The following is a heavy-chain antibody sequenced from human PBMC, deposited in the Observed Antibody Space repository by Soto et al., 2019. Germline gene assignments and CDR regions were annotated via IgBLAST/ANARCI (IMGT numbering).Heavy chain of an antibody. Sequence: QVQLVQSGAEVKKPGSSVKVSCKASGGTFSSYTISWVRQAPGQGLEWMGRIIPILGIANYAQKFQGRVTITADKSTRTAYMELRSLRSEDTAVYYCARAHAYYYDSSGYYPFDYWGQGTLVTVSS. J-gene: IGHJ4*02. V-gene: IGHV1-69*02. CDR1: GGTFSSYT. CDR2: IIPILGIA. CDR3: ARAHAYYYDSSGYYPFDY. D-gene: IGHD3-22*01.